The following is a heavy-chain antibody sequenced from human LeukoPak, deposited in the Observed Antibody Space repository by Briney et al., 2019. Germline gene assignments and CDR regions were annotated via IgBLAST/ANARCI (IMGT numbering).Heavy chain of an antibody. D-gene: IGHD3-10*01. Sequence: GGFLRLSCAASRFTFSGYAMSWVRQAPGKGLEWVSTISGSGGNTSYADSVKGRFTISRDNSKNTLYLQMNSLRAEDTAVYYCARPSLSGSALPPFDYWGQGTLVTVSS. CDR3: ARPSLSGSALPPFDY. V-gene: IGHV3-23*01. CDR1: RFTFSGYA. CDR2: ISGSGGNT. J-gene: IGHJ4*02.